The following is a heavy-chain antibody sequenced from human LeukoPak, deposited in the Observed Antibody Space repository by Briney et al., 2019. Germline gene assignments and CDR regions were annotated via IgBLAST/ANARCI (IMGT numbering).Heavy chain of an antibody. CDR2: IKEDGSEK. D-gene: IGHD3-10*01. J-gene: IGHJ4*02. Sequence: GGSLRLSCAASGFSFSRYWMSWVRQAPGKGLEWVANIKEDGSEKYYVDSAKGRFTISRDNAKNSLYLQMNSLRAEDTAVYYCARDYYGSGSLFDYWGQGTLVTVSS. CDR1: GFSFSRYW. V-gene: IGHV3-7*01. CDR3: ARDYYGSGSLFDY.